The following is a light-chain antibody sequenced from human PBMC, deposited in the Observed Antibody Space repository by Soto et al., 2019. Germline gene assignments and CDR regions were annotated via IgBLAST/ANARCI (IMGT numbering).Light chain of an antibody. J-gene: IGKJ5*01. Sequence: DIQLTQSPSFLSASMGDRVTITCRASQGISSSLAWYQQKPGKAPKYLIYAASTLQSGVPSRFSGSGSGTEFTLTISSLQPEDFATYYCQQFNSYPATFGQGTRLEIK. CDR3: QQFNSYPAT. CDR1: QGISSS. V-gene: IGKV1-9*01. CDR2: AAS.